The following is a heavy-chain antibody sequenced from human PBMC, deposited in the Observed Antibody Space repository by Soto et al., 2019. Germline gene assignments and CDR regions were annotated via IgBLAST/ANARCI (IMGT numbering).Heavy chain of an antibody. V-gene: IGHV1-3*01. CDR2: INAGNGNT. J-gene: IGHJ4*02. CDR3: ARSIVVVTAADY. CDR1: GNTFTSYA. D-gene: IGHD2-21*02. Sequence: QVQLVQSGAEVKKPGASVKVSCKASGNTFTSYAMHWVRQAPGQRLEWMGWINAGNGNTKYSQKFQGRVTITRDTSASTAYMELSSLRSEDTAVYYCARSIVVVTAADYWGQGTLVTVSS.